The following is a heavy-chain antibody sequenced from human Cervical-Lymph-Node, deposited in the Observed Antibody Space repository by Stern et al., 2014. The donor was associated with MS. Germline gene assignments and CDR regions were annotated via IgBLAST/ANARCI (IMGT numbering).Heavy chain of an antibody. Sequence: VQLVESGGGVVQPGRSLRLSCAASGFTFNTYAIHWVRQAPGKGLEWVALISYDGNSKYYADSVRGRFTISRDSSRRTVFLQMNSLRTDDTAMYYCARAYSTWYAYDYWGQGALVTVSS. J-gene: IGHJ4*02. CDR2: ISYDGNSK. CDR1: GFTFNTYA. V-gene: IGHV3-30-3*01. D-gene: IGHD6-13*01. CDR3: ARAYSTWYAYDY.